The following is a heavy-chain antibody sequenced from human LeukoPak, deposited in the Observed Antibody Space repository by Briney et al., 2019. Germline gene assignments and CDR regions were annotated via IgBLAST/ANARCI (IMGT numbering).Heavy chain of an antibody. D-gene: IGHD3-10*01. CDR1: GFTFSSYS. CDR3: ARDTTYRGGFDY. V-gene: IGHV3-21*01. CDR2: ISSSSSYI. Sequence: GGSLRLSCAASGFTFSSYSMNWVRQAPGKGLEWVSSISSSSSYIYYADSVKGRFTISRDNAKNSLYLQMSSLRAEDTAVYYCARDTTYRGGFDYWGQGTLVTVSS. J-gene: IGHJ4*02.